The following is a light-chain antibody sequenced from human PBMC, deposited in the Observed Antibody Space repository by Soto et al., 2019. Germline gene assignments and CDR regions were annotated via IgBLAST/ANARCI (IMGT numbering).Light chain of an antibody. CDR2: AAS. Sequence: DIQMTQSPSSLAASVGDRVTITCRASQGIIDYLAWYQQKPGKAPKLLIYAASTLQSGVPSRFSGSGAGTDFTLTITILQPEDVATYYCQKYNSAPRTFGQGTKVEI. V-gene: IGKV1-27*01. J-gene: IGKJ1*01. CDR3: QKYNSAPRT. CDR1: QGIIDY.